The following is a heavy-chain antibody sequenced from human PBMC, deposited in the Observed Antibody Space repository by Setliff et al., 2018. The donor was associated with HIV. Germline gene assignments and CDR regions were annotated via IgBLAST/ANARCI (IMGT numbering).Heavy chain of an antibody. D-gene: IGHD6-6*01. J-gene: IGHJ6*02. CDR1: GFNFNDYA. V-gene: IGHV3-23*01. CDR3: TRELNGHTSSHYYFGLDV. Sequence: GGSLRLSCAVSGFNFNDYAVSWVRQAPGKGLEWVSTITDSGAGTNYADSVKGRFTISRDNSKSSLYLQMNNVRAGDTAVYYCTRELNGHTSSHYYFGLDVWGQGTTVTVSS. CDR2: ITDSGAGT.